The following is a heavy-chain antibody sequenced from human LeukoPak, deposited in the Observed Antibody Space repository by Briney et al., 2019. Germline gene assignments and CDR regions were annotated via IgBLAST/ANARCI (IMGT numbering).Heavy chain of an antibody. CDR3: ARDFLLGRRTSTDY. J-gene: IGHJ4*02. CDR1: GYTFTGYY. Sequence: ASVKVSCKASGYTFTGYYVHWVRQAPGQGLEWMGWINSNSGDTKYAQKFQGRVTMTRATSIGLAYMELSSLRSEDTAVYYCARDFLLGRRTSTDYWGQGTLVTVSS. D-gene: IGHD5/OR15-5a*01. V-gene: IGHV1-2*02. CDR2: INSNSGDT.